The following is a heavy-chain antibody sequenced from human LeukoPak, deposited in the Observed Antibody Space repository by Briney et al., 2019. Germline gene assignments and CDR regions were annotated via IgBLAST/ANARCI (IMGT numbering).Heavy chain of an antibody. V-gene: IGHV3-21*01. J-gene: IGHJ6*03. CDR1: GFTFSSYS. CDR3: ARDGSNYTPGYYMDV. Sequence: KTGGSLRLSCAASGFTFSSYSMNWVRQAPGKGLEWVSSISSSSSYIYYADSVKGRFTISRDNSKNTLYLQMNSLRAEDTAVYYCARDGSNYTPGYYMDVWGKGTTVTVSS. D-gene: IGHD4-11*01. CDR2: ISSSSSYI.